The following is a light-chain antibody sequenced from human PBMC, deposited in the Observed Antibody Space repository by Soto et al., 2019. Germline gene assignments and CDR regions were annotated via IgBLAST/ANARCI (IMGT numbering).Light chain of an antibody. Sequence: DIQMTQSPSSLSASVGDRVTITCRASQSISSYLNWYQQKPGKAPKLLIYAASSLQSGVPSRFSGSGSGTDFTLSISSLQPEDFATYYCQQSYRTPPAFGQGTKVEIK. CDR2: AAS. CDR1: QSISSY. CDR3: QQSYRTPPA. V-gene: IGKV1-39*01. J-gene: IGKJ1*01.